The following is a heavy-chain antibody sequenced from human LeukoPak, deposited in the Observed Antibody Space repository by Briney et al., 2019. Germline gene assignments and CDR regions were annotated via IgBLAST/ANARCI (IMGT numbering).Heavy chain of an antibody. CDR1: VSSGLTRW. J-gene: IGHJ4*02. Sequence: GGSLRLSCVASVSSGLTRWMNWVRQAPGKGLEWVAIIKEDGSDKYYVDSVKGRFTISRDHDKNSVYLQMNSLRVEDTAVYYCASAAGWEFGYWGQGTLVTVSS. D-gene: IGHD1-26*01. CDR2: IKEDGSDK. V-gene: IGHV3-7*01. CDR3: ASAAGWEFGY.